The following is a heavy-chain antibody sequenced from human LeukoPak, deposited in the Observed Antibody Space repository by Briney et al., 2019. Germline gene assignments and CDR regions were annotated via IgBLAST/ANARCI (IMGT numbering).Heavy chain of an antibody. Sequence: ASVKVSCKASGYTFTTYGFSWVRQAPGQGLEWMGWISGYNGNTNYAQKLQGRVSMTTDTSTNTAYMELRSLRSDDTAVYYCARRFDGDYAIDYWGQGTLVSVSS. D-gene: IGHD4-17*01. J-gene: IGHJ4*02. CDR1: GYTFTTYG. CDR3: ARRFDGDYAIDY. CDR2: ISGYNGNT. V-gene: IGHV1-18*01.